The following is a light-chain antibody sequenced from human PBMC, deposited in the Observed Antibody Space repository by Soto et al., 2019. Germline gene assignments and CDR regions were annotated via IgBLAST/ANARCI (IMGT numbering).Light chain of an antibody. J-gene: IGLJ3*02. CDR1: SSNIGAGYD. CDR3: QSSYSSRSGLV. CDR2: GNK. V-gene: IGLV1-40*01. Sequence: QSVLTQPPSVSGAPGQRVTISCTGSSSNIGAGYDVPWYQQLPGTAPKLLIYGNKNRPSGVPDRFSGSKSGNSASLAITGLQADEEADYYCQSSYSSRSGLVFGGGTKLTVL.